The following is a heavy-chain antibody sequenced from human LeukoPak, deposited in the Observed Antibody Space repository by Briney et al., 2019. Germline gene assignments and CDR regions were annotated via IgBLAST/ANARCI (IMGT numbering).Heavy chain of an antibody. CDR1: GGTFSSYA. CDR3: AGSPRPYYDSSGYYYENYFDY. V-gene: IGHV1-69*13. J-gene: IGHJ4*02. D-gene: IGHD3-22*01. CDR2: IIPIFGTA. Sequence: ASVKVSCKTSGGTFSSYAISWVRQAPGQGLEWMGGIIPIFGTANYAQKFQGRVTITADESTSTAYMELSSLRSEDTAVYYCAGSPRPYYDSSGYYYENYFDYWGQGTLVTVSS.